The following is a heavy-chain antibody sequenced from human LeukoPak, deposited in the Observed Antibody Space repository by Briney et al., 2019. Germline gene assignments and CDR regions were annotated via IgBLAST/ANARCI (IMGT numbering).Heavy chain of an antibody. Sequence: PGGSLRLSCAASGFTFSSYAMGWVRQAPGQGLEWVSAISGSAGSTYYADSVKGRFTISRDNSKNTLYLQMNSLRAEDTAVYYCAKGSPAAIVYFDYWGQGTLVTVSS. J-gene: IGHJ4*02. D-gene: IGHD2-2*01. CDR1: GFTFSSYA. V-gene: IGHV3-23*01. CDR3: AKGSPAAIVYFDY. CDR2: ISGSAGST.